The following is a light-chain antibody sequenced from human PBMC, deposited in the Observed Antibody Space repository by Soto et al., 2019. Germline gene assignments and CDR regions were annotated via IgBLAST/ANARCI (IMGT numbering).Light chain of an antibody. J-gene: IGLJ2*01. V-gene: IGLV2-14*01. CDR1: SSDVGGYNY. Sequence: QSALTQPASVSGSPGPSITISCTGTSSDVGGYNYVSWYQQHPGKAPQLMIYDVSNRPSGVSNRFSGSKSGNTASLTISGLRAEDDADYYCSSYTSSSALLFGGGTKLTVL. CDR3: SSYTSSSALL. CDR2: DVS.